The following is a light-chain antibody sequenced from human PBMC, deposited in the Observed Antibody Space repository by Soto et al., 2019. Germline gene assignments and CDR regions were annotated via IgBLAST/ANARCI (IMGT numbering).Light chain of an antibody. CDR2: DVR. Sequence: QSALTQPASVSGSPGQSITISCTGTSSDVGGYNYVSWFQQHPGKAPKLMISDVRNRPSGVSNRFSGSKSGNTASLTISGLQAEDETDYYCSSFTSSSTVVFGGGIKVTVL. CDR1: SSDVGGYNY. CDR3: SSFTSSSTVV. V-gene: IGLV2-14*01. J-gene: IGLJ2*01.